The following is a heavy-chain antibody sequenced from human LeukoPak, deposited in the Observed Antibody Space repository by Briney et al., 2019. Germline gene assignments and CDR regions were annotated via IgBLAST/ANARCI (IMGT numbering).Heavy chain of an antibody. Sequence: SETLSLTCAVSGGSISSSSYYWGWIRQPPGKGLEWIGSIYYSGSTYYNPSLKSRVTISVDTSKNQFSLKLSSVTAADTAVYYCASYTMIANVNRYFDYWGQGTLVTVSS. D-gene: IGHD3-22*01. CDR3: ASYTMIANVNRYFDY. CDR2: IYYSGST. J-gene: IGHJ4*02. CDR1: GGSISSSSYY. V-gene: IGHV4-39*07.